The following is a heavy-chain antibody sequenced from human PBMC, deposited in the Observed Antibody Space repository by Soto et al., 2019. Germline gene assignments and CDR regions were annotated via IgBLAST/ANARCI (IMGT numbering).Heavy chain of an antibody. D-gene: IGHD5-18*01. J-gene: IGHJ6*02. CDR2: IYHSGST. CDR1: GGSISSGGYS. V-gene: IGHV4-30-2*01. CDR3: AREKRGYSYGAAGGYYYYYGMDV. Sequence: PSGTPYLTCAVSGGSISSGGYSWSGIRQPPGKGLEWIGYIYHSGSTYYNPSLKSRVTISVARSKNKFSLNLSYVTAAEKAVYYCAREKRGYSYGAAGGYYYYYGMDVGGQGTT.